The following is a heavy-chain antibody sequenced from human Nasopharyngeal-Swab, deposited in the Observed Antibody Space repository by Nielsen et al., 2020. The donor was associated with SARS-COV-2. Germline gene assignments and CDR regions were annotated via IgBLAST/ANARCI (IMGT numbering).Heavy chain of an antibody. D-gene: IGHD2-21*01. Sequence: WIRQPPGKGLEWIGEINHSGSTNYNPSLKSRVTISVDTSKNQFSLKLSSVTAADTAVYYCARAGDIRYYYYGMDVWGQGTRSPSP. CDR2: INHSGST. J-gene: IGHJ6*02. V-gene: IGHV4-34*01. CDR3: ARAGDIRYYYYGMDV.